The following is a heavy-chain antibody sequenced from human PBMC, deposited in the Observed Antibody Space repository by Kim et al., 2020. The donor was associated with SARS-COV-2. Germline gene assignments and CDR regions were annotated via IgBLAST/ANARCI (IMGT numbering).Heavy chain of an antibody. CDR3: ARGVAVADPFDY. D-gene: IGHD6-19*01. V-gene: IGHV4-34*01. J-gene: IGHJ4*02. Sequence: YTPPLKSQVTISVDTPKNRCSLKLSSVTAADTAVYYCARGVAVADPFDYWGQGTLVTVSS.